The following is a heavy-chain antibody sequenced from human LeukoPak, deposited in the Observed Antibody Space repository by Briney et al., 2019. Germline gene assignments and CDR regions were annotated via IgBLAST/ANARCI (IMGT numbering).Heavy chain of an antibody. CDR2: IYYSGST. Sequence: PSETLSLTCTVSGGSISSSSYYWGWIRQPPGKGLEWIGSIYYSGSTYYNPSLKSRVTISVDTSKNQFSLKLSSVTAADTAVYYCARSARSTGEPRRAFDYWGQGTLVTVSS. CDR1: GGSISSSSYY. D-gene: IGHD1-14*01. V-gene: IGHV4-39*07. J-gene: IGHJ4*02. CDR3: ARSARSTGEPRRAFDY.